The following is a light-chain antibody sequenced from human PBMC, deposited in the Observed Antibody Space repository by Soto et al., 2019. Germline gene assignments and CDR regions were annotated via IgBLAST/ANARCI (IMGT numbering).Light chain of an antibody. CDR1: QGIRDD. J-gene: IGKJ2*01. V-gene: IGKV1-6*01. Sequence: AIQMTQSPSSLSASVGDRVTITCRASQGIRDDLGWYQQKPGKAPKLLIYAASSLESGVPSKFSGSGSGTDFTLAISSLQPDDFATYYCQQYGRSLTFGQGTKVDIK. CDR2: AAS. CDR3: QQYGRSLT.